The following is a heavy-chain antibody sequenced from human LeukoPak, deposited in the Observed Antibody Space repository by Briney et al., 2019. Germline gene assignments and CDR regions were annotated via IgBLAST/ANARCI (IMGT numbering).Heavy chain of an antibody. CDR3: ARHNSGYDSALAY. Sequence: GGSLRLSCAASGFTFSSYAMSWVRQAPGKGLEWVSAISGSGGSTYYADSVKGRFTISRDNSKNTLYLQMNSLRAEDTAVYYCARHNSGYDSALAYWGQGTLVTVSS. CDR2: ISGSGGST. CDR1: GFTFSSYA. D-gene: IGHD5-12*01. J-gene: IGHJ4*02. V-gene: IGHV3-23*01.